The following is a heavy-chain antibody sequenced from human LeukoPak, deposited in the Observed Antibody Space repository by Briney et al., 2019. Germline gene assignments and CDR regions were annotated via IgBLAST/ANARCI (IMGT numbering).Heavy chain of an antibody. J-gene: IGHJ5*02. CDR2: ISSSGSST. CDR1: GFTFSSYE. D-gene: IGHD2-21*02. Sequence: GGSLRLSCAASGFTFSSYEMNWVRQAPGKGLEWVSYISSSGSSTYYADSVKGRFTISRDNSKNALYLQMNSLRAEDTAVYYCAKDGCGGDCYPHNWFDPWGQGTLVTVSS. CDR3: AKDGCGGDCYPHNWFDP. V-gene: IGHV3-23*01.